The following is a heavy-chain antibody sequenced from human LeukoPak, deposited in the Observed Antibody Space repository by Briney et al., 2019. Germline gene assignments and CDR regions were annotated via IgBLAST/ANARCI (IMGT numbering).Heavy chain of an antibody. Sequence: GGSLRLSCAASGFTFSSYGMHWVRQAPGKGLEWVAVVWFDGSNKYYADSVKGRFTISRDNSKSTLYLQMNSLRAEDTAVYYCAKGGSGAGNPLFDLWGRGTLVTVSS. J-gene: IGHJ2*01. CDR2: VWFDGSNK. CDR1: GFTFSSYG. D-gene: IGHD3-16*01. CDR3: AKGGSGAGNPLFDL. V-gene: IGHV3-33*06.